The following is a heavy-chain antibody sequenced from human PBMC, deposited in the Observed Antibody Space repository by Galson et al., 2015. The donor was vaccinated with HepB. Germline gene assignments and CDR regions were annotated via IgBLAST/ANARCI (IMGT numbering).Heavy chain of an antibody. J-gene: IGHJ5*02. V-gene: IGHV3-48*02. D-gene: IGHD4-17*01. CDR2: ISSSSSTI. CDR3: ARARRNGDSRWFDP. Sequence: SLRLSCAASGFTFSSYSMNWVRQAPGKGLEWVSYISSSSSTIYYADSVKGRFTISRDNAKNSLYLQMNSLRDEDTAVYYCARARRNGDSRWFDPWGQGTLVTASS. CDR1: GFTFSSYS.